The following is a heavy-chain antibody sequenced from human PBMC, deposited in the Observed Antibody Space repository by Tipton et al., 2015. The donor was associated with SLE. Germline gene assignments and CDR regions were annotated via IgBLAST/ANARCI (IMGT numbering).Heavy chain of an antibody. Sequence: GLVKPSETLSLICTVSGDSIIGYYWSWIRQPPGKGLEWIGHIYDNGNTNYNPSLKSRITMSIDTSKNQFSLWLSSVSAADTAIYYCARGGFGGGQPFDSWGQGRLVTVSS. J-gene: IGHJ4*02. CDR1: GDSIIGYY. V-gene: IGHV4-59*01. CDR2: IYDNGNT. CDR3: ARGGFGGGQPFDS. D-gene: IGHD3-16*01.